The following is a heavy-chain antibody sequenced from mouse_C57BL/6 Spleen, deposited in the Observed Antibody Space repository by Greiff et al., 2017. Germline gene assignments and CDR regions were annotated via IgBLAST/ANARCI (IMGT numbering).Heavy chain of an antibody. D-gene: IGHD3-2*02. V-gene: IGHV1-53*01. CDR3: AGSLTAQFAY. Sequence: VQLQQPGTELVKPGASVKLSCKASGYTFTGYWMHWVKQRPGQGLEWIGNINPSNGGTTYNEKFKSKATLTVDKSSSTAYMQLSSLTTESSAVYYCAGSLTAQFAYWGQGTLVTVSA. J-gene: IGHJ3*01. CDR1: GYTFTGYW. CDR2: INPSNGGT.